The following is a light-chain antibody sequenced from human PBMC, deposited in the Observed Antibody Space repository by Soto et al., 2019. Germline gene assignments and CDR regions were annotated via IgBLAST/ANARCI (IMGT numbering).Light chain of an antibody. CDR3: QQFYRWPVT. V-gene: IGKV3-15*01. J-gene: IGKJ4*01. CDR2: YAS. CDR1: QTISNN. Sequence: EIMLTQSPDTLSVSPGDRVTFSYRASQTISNNLAWYQHRPGQAPRLLISYASTGATGVPVRFSGSGSGAEFTLTINSLQSEDVGIYYCQQFYRWPVTFGGGTKVEIK.